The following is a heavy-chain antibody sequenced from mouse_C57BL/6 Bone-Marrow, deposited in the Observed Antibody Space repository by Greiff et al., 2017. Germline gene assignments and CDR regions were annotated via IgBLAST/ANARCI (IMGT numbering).Heavy chain of an antibody. CDR1: GYTFTNYW. V-gene: IGHV1-63*01. CDR3: ARKGEYYPFDY. Sequence: LLESGAELVRPGTSVKMSCKASGYTFTNYWIGWAKQRPGHGLEWIGDIYPGGGYTNYNEKFKGKATLTADKSSSTAYMQFSSLTSEDSAIYYWARKGEYYPFDYWGQGTTLTVSS. D-gene: IGHD1-1*01. CDR2: IYPGGGYT. J-gene: IGHJ2*01.